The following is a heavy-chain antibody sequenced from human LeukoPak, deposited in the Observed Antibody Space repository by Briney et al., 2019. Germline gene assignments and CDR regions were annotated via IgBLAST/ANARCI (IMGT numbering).Heavy chain of an antibody. D-gene: IGHD3-10*01. V-gene: IGHV1-2*02. CDR2: INPNSGGT. J-gene: IGHJ4*02. CDR1: GYTFTGYY. Sequence: ASVKVSCKASGYTFTGYYMHWVRQAPGQGLEWMGWINPNSGGTNYAQKFQGRVTMTTDTSISTAYMELSRLRSDDTAVYYCAREMVRLGPXXXELXSTVWGXGTLVTVS. CDR3: AREMVRLGPXXXELXSTV.